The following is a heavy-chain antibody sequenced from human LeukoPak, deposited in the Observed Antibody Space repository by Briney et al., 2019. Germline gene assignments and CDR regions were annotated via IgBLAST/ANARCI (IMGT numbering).Heavy chain of an antibody. D-gene: IGHD5-12*01. Sequence: ASVKVSCKASGYTFTDYYIHWVRQAPGQGLEWMGWINPNSGGTGYAQKFQGRVTMTRNTSISTAYMELSSLRSDDTAVYYCARVRYSGYDSHNWFDPWGQGTLVTVSS. CDR1: GYTFTDYY. CDR2: INPNSGGT. CDR3: ARVRYSGYDSHNWFDP. V-gene: IGHV1-2*02. J-gene: IGHJ5*02.